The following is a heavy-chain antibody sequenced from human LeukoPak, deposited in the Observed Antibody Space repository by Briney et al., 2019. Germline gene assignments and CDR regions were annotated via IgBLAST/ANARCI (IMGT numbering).Heavy chain of an antibody. CDR1: GFTFSSYS. CDR3: AKLTQWLVTGGRFDP. CDR2: ISGSGGST. Sequence: GGSLRLSCAASGFTFSSYSVNWVRQAPGKGLEWVSAISGSGGSTYYADSVKGRFTISRDNSKNTLYLQMNSLRAEDTAVYYCAKLTQWLVTGGRFDPWGQGTLVTVSS. J-gene: IGHJ5*02. V-gene: IGHV3-23*01. D-gene: IGHD6-19*01.